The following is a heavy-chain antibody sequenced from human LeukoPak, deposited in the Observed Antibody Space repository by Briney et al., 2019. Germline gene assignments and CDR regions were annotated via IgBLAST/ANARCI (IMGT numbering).Heavy chain of an antibody. CDR3: ARHYYGSGSYVAIDY. CDR1: GYIFASYW. V-gene: IGHV5-51*01. J-gene: IGHJ4*02. Sequence: GESLKISCQGSGYIFASYWIAWVRQMPGKGLEWMGIIYPGDSDTRYSPSFQGQVTISADKSISTAYLQWSSLKASDTAMYYCARHYYGSGSYVAIDYWGQGTLVTVSS. CDR2: IYPGDSDT. D-gene: IGHD3-10*01.